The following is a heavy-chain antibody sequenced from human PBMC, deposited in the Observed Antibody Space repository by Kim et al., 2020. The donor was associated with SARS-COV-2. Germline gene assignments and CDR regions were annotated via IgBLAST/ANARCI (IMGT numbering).Heavy chain of an antibody. D-gene: IGHD1-7*01. CDR1: GYSFTSYW. J-gene: IGHJ6*02. CDR2: IYPGDSDT. V-gene: IGHV5-51*01. Sequence: GESLKISCKGSGYSFTSYWIGWVRQMPGKGLEWMGIIYPGDSDTRYSPSFQGQVTISADKSISTAYLQWSSLKASDTAMYYCARLRLGNWNYGPDYYYGMDVWGQGTTVTVSS. CDR3: ARLRLGNWNYGPDYYYGMDV.